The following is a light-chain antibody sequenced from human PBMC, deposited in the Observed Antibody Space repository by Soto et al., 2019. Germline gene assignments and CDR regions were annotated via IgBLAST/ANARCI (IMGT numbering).Light chain of an antibody. CDR1: QNVNNW. Sequence: DIQMTQFPSALSASVGDRVTITCRASQNVNNWLAWYQHKPGKAPQLLIYDASVLETGVPSRFSGSGSGTEFTLAISGLQSDDFATYYCQQYNTYSTFGPGTKVEVK. J-gene: IGKJ1*01. CDR2: DAS. CDR3: QQYNTYST. V-gene: IGKV1-5*01.